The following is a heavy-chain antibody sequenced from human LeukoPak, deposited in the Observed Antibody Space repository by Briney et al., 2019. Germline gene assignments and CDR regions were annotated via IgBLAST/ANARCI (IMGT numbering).Heavy chain of an antibody. J-gene: IGHJ6*03. D-gene: IGHD2-2*01. CDR3: ATLREDIVVVPAAIRNYYYYMDV. Sequence: GESLKISCKGSGYSFTSYWIGWVRQMPGKGLEWMGIIYPGDSDTRYSPSFQGQVTISADKSISTAYLQWSSLKASDTAMYYCATLREDIVVVPAAIRNYYYYMDVWGKGTTVTVSS. CDR1: GYSFTSYW. V-gene: IGHV5-51*01. CDR2: IYPGDSDT.